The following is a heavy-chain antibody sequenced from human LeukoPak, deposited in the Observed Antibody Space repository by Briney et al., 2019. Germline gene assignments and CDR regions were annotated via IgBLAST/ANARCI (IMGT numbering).Heavy chain of an antibody. V-gene: IGHV3-30*18. D-gene: IGHD2-2*01. CDR1: GFTFSSYG. CDR3: AKAVLDIVVVPAAQD. CDR2: TSYDGSNK. J-gene: IGHJ4*02. Sequence: PGGSLRLACAASGFTFSSYGMHWVRQAPGKGLEWVAVTSYDGSNKYYADSVKGRFTISRDNSKNTLYLQMNSLRAEDTAVYYCAKAVLDIVVVPAAQDWGQGTLVTVSS.